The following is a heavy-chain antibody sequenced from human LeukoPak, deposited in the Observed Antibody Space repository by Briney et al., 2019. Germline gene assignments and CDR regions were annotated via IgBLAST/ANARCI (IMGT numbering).Heavy chain of an antibody. CDR2: ISGSGGST. CDR1: GFTFSSYA. Sequence: GGSLRLSCAASGFTFSSYAMSWVRQAPGKGLEWVSAISGSGGSTYYADSVKGRFTISRDNSKNRLYLQMNSLRAEDTAVYYCAKVPTNTQYQLLYGDYWGQGTLVTVSS. CDR3: AKVPTNTQYQLLYGDY. D-gene: IGHD2-2*02. J-gene: IGHJ4*02. V-gene: IGHV3-23*01.